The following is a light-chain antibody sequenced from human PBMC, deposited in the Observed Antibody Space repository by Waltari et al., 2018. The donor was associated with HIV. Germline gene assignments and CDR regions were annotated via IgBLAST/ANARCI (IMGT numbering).Light chain of an antibody. CDR3: QSYDSSLNSNSWI. Sequence: QSSLTQPPSVSGAPGQRVTISCTGTSSNIGAGYDVHWYQQLPGEAPKLLIFGNAKRPSGVPDRFSGSKSGASASLAITGLQAEDEAQYYCQSYDSSLNSNSWIFGGGTRLTVL. CDR1: SSNIGAGYD. V-gene: IGLV1-40*01. CDR2: GNA. J-gene: IGLJ3*02.